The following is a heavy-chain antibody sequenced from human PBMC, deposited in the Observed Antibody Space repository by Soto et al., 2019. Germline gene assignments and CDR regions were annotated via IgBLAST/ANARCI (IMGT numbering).Heavy chain of an antibody. J-gene: IGHJ4*02. Sequence: GGSLRLSCAASGFRFSIYSMNWVRQAPGKGLEWSAYITSDTNTIKYADSVKGRFTISRDNAKNSVYLQMNSLRDEDTAVYYCARSVEGHFDYWGQGTVVTVS. CDR3: ARSVEGHFDY. CDR1: GFRFSIYS. D-gene: IGHD6-19*01. V-gene: IGHV3-48*02. CDR2: ITSDTNTI.